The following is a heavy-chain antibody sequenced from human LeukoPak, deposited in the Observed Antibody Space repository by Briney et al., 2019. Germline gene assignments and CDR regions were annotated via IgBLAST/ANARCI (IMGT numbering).Heavy chain of an antibody. D-gene: IGHD6-13*01. J-gene: IGHJ4*02. CDR1: GFSFSNFA. CDR2: ISYDGSYK. Sequence: PGRSLRLSCAASGFSFSNFAMHWVRQAPGKGLEWVAVISYDGSYKFYADSVKGRFTISRDNAKSTLYLQMNSLRAEDTAVYYCAKDRYSGLNTIDYWGQGTLVTVSS. V-gene: IGHV3-30*18. CDR3: AKDRYSGLNTIDY.